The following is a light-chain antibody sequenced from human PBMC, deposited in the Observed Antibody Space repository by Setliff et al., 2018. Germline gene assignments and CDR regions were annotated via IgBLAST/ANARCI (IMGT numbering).Light chain of an antibody. J-gene: IGLJ1*01. Sequence: SVLTQPPSVSGAPGQRVTISCTGSGSNIGAGSDVHWYQFLPGTAPKLLIYGNMNRPSGVPDRFSGSKSGNTASLTVSGLQAEDEADYYCSSYAVSNNGFVFGTGTKVTVL. V-gene: IGLV1-40*01. CDR1: GSNIGAGSD. CDR3: SSYAVSNNGFV. CDR2: GNM.